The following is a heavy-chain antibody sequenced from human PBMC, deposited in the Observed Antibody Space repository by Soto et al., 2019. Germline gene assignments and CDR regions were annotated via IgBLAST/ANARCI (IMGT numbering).Heavy chain of an antibody. Sequence: GGSLRLSCAASGFTFSSYSMNWVRPAPGKGLEWVSYISSSSSTIYYADSVKGRFTISRDNAKNSLYLQMNSLRDEDTAVYYCARDSPYSSSWYDLNWFDPWGQGTLVTVSS. D-gene: IGHD6-13*01. CDR3: ARDSPYSSSWYDLNWFDP. V-gene: IGHV3-48*02. CDR2: ISSSSSTI. CDR1: GFTFSSYS. J-gene: IGHJ5*02.